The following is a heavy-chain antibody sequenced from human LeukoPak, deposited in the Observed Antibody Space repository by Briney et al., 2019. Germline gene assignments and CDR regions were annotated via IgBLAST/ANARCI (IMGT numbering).Heavy chain of an antibody. V-gene: IGHV1-46*01. Sequence: VASVKVSCKASGYTFTSYGISWVRQAPGEGLEWMGIINPTGGSTRYAQKFQGRVTMTRDTSTSTVYMELSSLRSEDTAVYYCARGRVTATDGFDIWGQGTTVIVSS. J-gene: IGHJ3*02. CDR2: INPTGGST. D-gene: IGHD2-21*02. CDR1: GYTFTSYG. CDR3: ARGRVTATDGFDI.